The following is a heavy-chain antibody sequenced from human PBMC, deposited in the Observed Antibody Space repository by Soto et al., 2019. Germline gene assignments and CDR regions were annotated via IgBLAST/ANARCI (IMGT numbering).Heavy chain of an antibody. Sequence: GGSLRLFCAASGFTLTRYSMNWVRQAPGKGLEWVSSISSTTNDIYCGGSMKGRCASSRDNAKNSLYLEMNSRRAEDTAVYYCARESEDLTSNFDYWGQGTLVTVSS. CDR3: ARESEDLTSNFDY. V-gene: IGHV3-21*06. J-gene: IGHJ4*02. CDR1: GFTLTRYS. CDR2: ISSTTNDI.